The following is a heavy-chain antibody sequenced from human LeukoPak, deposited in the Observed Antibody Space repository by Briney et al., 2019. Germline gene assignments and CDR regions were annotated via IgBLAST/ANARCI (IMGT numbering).Heavy chain of an antibody. J-gene: IGHJ6*03. Sequence: ASVKVSCKASGYTFTSYYMHWVRQAPGQGLEWMGIINPSGGSTSYAQKFQGRVTMTRDTSTSTVYMELSSLRSEDTAVYYCARAEATIDNLTYYYYYMDVWGKGTTVTVSS. CDR2: INPSGGST. V-gene: IGHV1-46*01. D-gene: IGHD5-12*01. CDR3: ARAEATIDNLTYYYYYMDV. CDR1: GYTFTSYY.